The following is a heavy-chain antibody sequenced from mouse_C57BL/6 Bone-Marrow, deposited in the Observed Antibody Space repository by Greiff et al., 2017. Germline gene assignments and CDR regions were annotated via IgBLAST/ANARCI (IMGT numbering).Heavy chain of an antibody. CDR1: GFNIKNTY. CDR2: IDPANGNT. CDR3: ALPCGSYGGFAF. D-gene: IGHD1-1*02. J-gene: IGHJ3*01. Sequence: VQLKESVAELVRPGASVKLSCTASGFNIKNTYMHWVKQRPEQGLEWIGRIDPANGNTKYAPKFPGKATITADTSSNTAYLQLSSLTSEDTAIYYCALPCGSYGGFAFWGQGNLVTVSA. V-gene: IGHV14-3*01.